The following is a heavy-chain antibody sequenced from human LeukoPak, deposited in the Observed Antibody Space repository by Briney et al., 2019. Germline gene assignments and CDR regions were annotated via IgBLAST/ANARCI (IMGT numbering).Heavy chain of an antibody. CDR3: AMSEMVRGVNYYMDV. CDR1: GYTFTGYY. D-gene: IGHD3-10*01. V-gene: IGHV1-2*02. CDR2: INPNSGGT. J-gene: IGHJ6*03. Sequence: ASVKVSCKASGYTFTGYYMHWVRQAPGQGLEWMGWINPNSGGTNYAQKLQGRVTMTTDTSTSTAYMELRSLRSDDTAVYYCAMSEMVRGVNYYMDVWGKGTTVTVSS.